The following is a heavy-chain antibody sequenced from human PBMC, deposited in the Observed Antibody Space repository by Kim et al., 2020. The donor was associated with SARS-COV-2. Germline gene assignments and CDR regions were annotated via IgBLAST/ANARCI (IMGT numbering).Heavy chain of an antibody. J-gene: IGHJ4*02. CDR2: IKPDGSET. V-gene: IGHV3-7*01. Sequence: GGSLRLSCAASGLAFNNNWMSWLRQTPGKGPEWVAHIKPDGSETYYGDSVKGRFTISRDNTKNSLFLQMNGLKVEDTAVYHCARPRITEGVDYWGQGTLVTVSS. CDR1: GLAFNNNW. D-gene: IGHD1-20*01. CDR3: ARPRITEGVDY.